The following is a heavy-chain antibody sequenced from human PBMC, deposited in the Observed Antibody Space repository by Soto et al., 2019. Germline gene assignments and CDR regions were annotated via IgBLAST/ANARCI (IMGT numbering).Heavy chain of an antibody. CDR1: GYTLSEIS. V-gene: IGHV1-24*01. CDR3: ATKGPPGLWFGESWLLRGGMDV. D-gene: IGHD3-10*01. J-gene: IGHJ6*02. Sequence: GASVKVSCKVSGYTLSEISMHWVRQAPGKGLEWMGGFDVEDGKTIYAQKFQGRVTMTEDTSTDTAYMELSSLRSEDTAVYYCATKGPPGLWFGESWLLRGGMDVWGQGTTVTVSS. CDR2: FDVEDGKT.